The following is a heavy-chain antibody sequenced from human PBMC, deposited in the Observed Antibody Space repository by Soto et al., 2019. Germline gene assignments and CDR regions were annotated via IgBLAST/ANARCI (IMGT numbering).Heavy chain of an antibody. V-gene: IGHV1-18*01. J-gene: IGHJ4*02. D-gene: IGHD5-18*01. CDR1: GYTITSYG. Sequence: QVQLVQSGAEVKKPGASVKVSCTASGYTITSYGISWVRQAPGQAREWMGWISAYNGNTNYAQKLQGRVTMTTDTSTSTAYMELRSLRSDDTAVYYCARATILQYSYGRYIDYWGQGTLVTVSS. CDR3: ARATILQYSYGRYIDY. CDR2: ISAYNGNT.